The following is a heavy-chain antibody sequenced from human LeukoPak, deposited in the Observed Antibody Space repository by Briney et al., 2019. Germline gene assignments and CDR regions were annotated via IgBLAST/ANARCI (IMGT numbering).Heavy chain of an antibody. Sequence: SHTLSLTCTVSGGSISSGGYYWRWIRQHPAKDLDWIEYIYYNGSTYYNPSLRSRVTISVDTSKNQFSLKLSSVTAADTAVYYCARLRADIVVVPAAIFPADYYYYMDVWGKGTTVTVSS. J-gene: IGHJ6*03. D-gene: IGHD2-2*02. CDR3: ARLRADIVVVPAAIFPADYYYYMDV. V-gene: IGHV4-31*03. CDR1: GGSISSGGYY. CDR2: IYYNGST.